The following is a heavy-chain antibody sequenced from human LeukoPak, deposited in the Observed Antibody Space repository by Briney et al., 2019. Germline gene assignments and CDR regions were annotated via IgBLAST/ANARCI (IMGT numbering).Heavy chain of an antibody. Sequence: SETLSLTCTVSGGSMSRYYWSWIRQPPGKGLEWIGYISYSGSSNYNPSLKSRVTVLVDTSKNQFSLKLSSVTAADTAVYYCARGYYDSSGYYGYDYWGQGTLVTVSS. CDR3: ARGYYDSSGYYGYDY. CDR2: ISYSGSS. CDR1: GGSMSRYY. J-gene: IGHJ4*02. V-gene: IGHV4-59*01. D-gene: IGHD3-22*01.